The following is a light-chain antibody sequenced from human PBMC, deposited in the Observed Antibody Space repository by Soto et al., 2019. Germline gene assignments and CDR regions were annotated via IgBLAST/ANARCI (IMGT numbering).Light chain of an antibody. CDR1: QSVSRSY. J-gene: IGKJ1*01. CDR2: GAS. CDR3: QQYGSSPPWT. V-gene: IGKV3-20*01. Sequence: EIGLTQSPGTLSLSPGERATLSCRASQSVSRSYLAWYQQKPGQAPRLLIYGASSRATGIPDRFTGSGSGTDFTLTISRLEPEDFAVYYCQQYGSSPPWTFGQGTKVDIK.